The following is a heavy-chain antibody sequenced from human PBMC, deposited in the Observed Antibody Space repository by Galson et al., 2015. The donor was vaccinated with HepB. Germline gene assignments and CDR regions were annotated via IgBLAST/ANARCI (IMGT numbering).Heavy chain of an antibody. CDR3: TTELGGSGSYYNPFDY. D-gene: IGHD3-10*01. CDR2: IKSKTDGGTT. CDR1: GFTFSNAW. J-gene: IGHJ4*02. Sequence: SLRLSCAASGFTFSNAWMSWVRQAPGKGLEWVGRIKSKTDGGTTDYAAPVKGRFTISRDDSKNTLYLQMNSLKTEDTAVYYCTTELGGSGSYYNPFDYWGQGTLVTVSS. V-gene: IGHV3-15*01.